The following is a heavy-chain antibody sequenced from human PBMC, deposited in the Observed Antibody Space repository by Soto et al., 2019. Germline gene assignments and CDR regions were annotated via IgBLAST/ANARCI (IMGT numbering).Heavy chain of an antibody. Sequence: SETLSLTCAVYGGSFSGYYWSWIRQPPGKGLEWIGEINHSRSTNYNASFKSRVTISVDTSKNQFSLKLSSVTVADMAVYYCVRVSYDFWSGYRVPCGMDVRGQGTTVTVSS. CDR2: INHSRST. V-gene: IGHV4-34*01. CDR3: VRVSYDFWSGYRVPCGMDV. J-gene: IGHJ6*02. CDR1: GGSFSGYY. D-gene: IGHD3-3*01.